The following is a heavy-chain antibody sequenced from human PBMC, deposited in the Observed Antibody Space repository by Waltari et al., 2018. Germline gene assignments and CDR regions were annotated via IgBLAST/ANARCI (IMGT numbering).Heavy chain of an antibody. V-gene: IGHV3-74*01. CDR3: ARDLVATRIAYYYYGMDV. CDR2: IKPDGTST. CDR1: GFTFSTFW. J-gene: IGHJ6*02. D-gene: IGHD5-12*01. Sequence: LVHPGGSLRLSCEASGFTFSTFWMHWVRHLPGKGLVWVSHIKPDGTSTDYGDSVEGRFTISRDNAKNTLYLQMNSLRAEDTAVYYCARDLVATRIAYYYYGMDVWGQGTAVTVSS.